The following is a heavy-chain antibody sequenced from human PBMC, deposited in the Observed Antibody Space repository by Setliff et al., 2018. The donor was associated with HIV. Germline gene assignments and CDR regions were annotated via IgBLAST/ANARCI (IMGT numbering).Heavy chain of an antibody. J-gene: IGHJ4*02. CDR2: IYPGDFVT. CDR3: TRRRRAPGIEDLGAY. CDR1: GYSFTNYW. V-gene: IGHV5-51*01. D-gene: IGHD1-26*01. Sequence: ESLKIACQASGYSFTNYWIGWVRQMPGKGLEWIGVIYPGDFVTRYGPSFQGQVFISADRSITTAYLQWDSLKASDTAMYYCTRRRRAPGIEDLGAYWGQGTLVTVSS.